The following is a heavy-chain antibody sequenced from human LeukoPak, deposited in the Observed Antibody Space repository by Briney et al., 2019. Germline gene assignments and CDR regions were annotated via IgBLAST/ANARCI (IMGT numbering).Heavy chain of an antibody. V-gene: IGHV3-30*04. CDR3: AREGAGYFDY. J-gene: IGHJ4*02. Sequence: GGSLRLSCAASGFTFSSYAMHWVRQAPGKGLEWVAVISYDGSNKYYADSVKGRFTISRDNSKNTLYLQMNSLRAEDTAVHYCAREGAGYFDYWGQGTLVTVSS. D-gene: IGHD3-10*01. CDR2: ISYDGSNK. CDR1: GFTFSSYA.